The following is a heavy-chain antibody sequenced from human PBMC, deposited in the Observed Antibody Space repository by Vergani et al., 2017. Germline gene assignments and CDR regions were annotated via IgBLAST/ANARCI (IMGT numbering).Heavy chain of an antibody. CDR3: ARDKLAHYYGSEDAFDI. D-gene: IGHD3-10*01. V-gene: IGHV4-39*07. J-gene: IGHJ3*02. CDR2: IYYSGST. CDR1: GGSISSSSYY. Sequence: QLQLQESGPGLVKPSETLSLTCTVSGGSISSSSYYWGWIRQPPGKGLEWIGSIYYSGSTLYNPSLKSRVTISVDTSKNQFSLKLSSVTAADTAVYYCARDKLAHYYGSEDAFDIWGQGTMVTVSS.